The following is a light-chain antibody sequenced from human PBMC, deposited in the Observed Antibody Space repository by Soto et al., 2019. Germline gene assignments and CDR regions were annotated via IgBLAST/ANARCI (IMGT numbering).Light chain of an antibody. CDR1: QSVSSN. J-gene: IGKJ2*01. Sequence: EIVMTQSPATLSVSPGERATLSCRASQSVSSNLSWYQQKPGQAPRLLIYGASTRATGIPARFRGSGSGTEITLTISSLQSEDFAVYYCQYYNNWPSGYTFGQGTKLEIK. CDR2: GAS. V-gene: IGKV3-15*01. CDR3: QYYNNWPSGYT.